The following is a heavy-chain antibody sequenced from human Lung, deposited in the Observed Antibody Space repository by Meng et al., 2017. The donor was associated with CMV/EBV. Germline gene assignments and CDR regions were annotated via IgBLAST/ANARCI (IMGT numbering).Heavy chain of an antibody. Sequence: ASXXVSXKTSGYTFTSYGISWVRQAPGQGLEWMGWISVYTDNTSSAQKYQGRLTMTTDTSTSTAYMEVRSLRSDDTAVYYCTRDSASLYSSSPGIDFWGQGXLVTVSS. CDR2: ISVYTDNT. D-gene: IGHD6-6*01. CDR1: GYTFTSYG. CDR3: TRDSASLYSSSPGIDF. V-gene: IGHV1-18*01. J-gene: IGHJ4*02.